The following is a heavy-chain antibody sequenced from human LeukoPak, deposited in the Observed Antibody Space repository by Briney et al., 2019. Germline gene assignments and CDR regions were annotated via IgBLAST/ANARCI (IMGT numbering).Heavy chain of an antibody. V-gene: IGHV4-59*01. CDR2: IYYSGST. D-gene: IGHD3-22*01. CDR3: ARGADSSGYYSIFYFDY. Sequence: SETLSLTCTVSGGSISSNYWNWIRQPPGKGLEWIGYIYYSGSTNYNPSLKSRVTISVDTSKNQFSLKLSSVTAADTAVYYCARGADSSGYYSIFYFDYWGQGTLVTVSS. J-gene: IGHJ4*02. CDR1: GGSISSNY.